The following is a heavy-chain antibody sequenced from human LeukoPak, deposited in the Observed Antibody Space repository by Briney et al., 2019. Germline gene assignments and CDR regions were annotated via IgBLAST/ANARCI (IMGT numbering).Heavy chain of an antibody. V-gene: IGHV4-59*01. J-gene: IGHJ4*02. CDR3: ARDGDGTGPFDY. CDR2: IYYSGST. CDR1: GGSFSGFY. D-gene: IGHD3-10*01. Sequence: PSETLSLTCAVYGGSFSGFYWSWIRQPPGKGLEWIGYIYYSGSTNYNPSLKSRVTISVDTSKNQFSLKLSSVTAADTAVYYCARDGDGTGPFDYWGQGTLVTVSS.